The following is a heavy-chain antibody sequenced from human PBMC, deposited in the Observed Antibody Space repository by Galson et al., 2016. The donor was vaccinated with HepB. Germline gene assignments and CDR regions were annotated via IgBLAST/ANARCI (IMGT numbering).Heavy chain of an antibody. CDR2: ITSSSSYI. CDR3: ARERYSHYEGDAFDI. J-gene: IGHJ3*02. V-gene: IGHV3-21*01. Sequence: SLRLSCAASGFTFTSHYMHWVRQAPGKGLEWVSSITSSSSYINYADSVKGRFTISRDNPKNSLYPQMNSLRAVDTAVYYCARERYSHYEGDAFDIWGQGTMVAVYS. D-gene: IGHD4-11*01. CDR1: GFTFTSHY.